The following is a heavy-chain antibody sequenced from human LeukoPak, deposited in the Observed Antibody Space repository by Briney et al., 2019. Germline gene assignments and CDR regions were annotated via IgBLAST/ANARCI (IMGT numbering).Heavy chain of an antibody. D-gene: IGHD1-26*01. CDR2: ITSSSTYT. V-gene: IGHV3-21*01. CDR1: GFSFSSYN. CDR3: ATDPYSGTYEDTYYYYMDV. Sequence: GGSLRLSCAASGFSFSSYNMNWVRQTPGKGLEWVSSITSSSTYTFYADSVKGRFTISRDNARNSLYLRMNSLRAEDTAVYYCATDPYSGTYEDTYYYYMDVWGKGTTVTISS. J-gene: IGHJ6*03.